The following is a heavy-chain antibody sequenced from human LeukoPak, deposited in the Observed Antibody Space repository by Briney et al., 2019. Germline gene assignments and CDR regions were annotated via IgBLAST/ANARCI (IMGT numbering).Heavy chain of an antibody. CDR1: GYTFSTYN. V-gene: IGHV1-46*01. CDR3: ARPYGSGNYYNVAFDM. D-gene: IGHD3-10*01. J-gene: IGHJ3*02. Sequence: ASVKVSCKASGYTFSTYNMHWVRQAPGQGLEWMGIINPSGGSTSYAQKFQGRVTMTRDTSTSTVYMELSSLRSEDTAIYYCARPYGSGNYYNVAFDMWGQGTMVTVSS. CDR2: INPSGGST.